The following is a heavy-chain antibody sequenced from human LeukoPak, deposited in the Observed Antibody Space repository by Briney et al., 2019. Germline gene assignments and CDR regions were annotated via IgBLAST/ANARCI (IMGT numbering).Heavy chain of an antibody. D-gene: IGHD6-13*01. Sequence: SETLSLTCTVSGGSITTYYWSWIRQPPGKGLEYIGYIYYSGSANYNPSLKSRVTMSVDTSKNQFSLKLSSVTPADTAVYYCARGSEAAAGIFHHWGQGILVNVPS. V-gene: IGHV4-59*01. CDR1: GGSITTYY. CDR3: ARGSEAAAGIFHH. J-gene: IGHJ4*02. CDR2: IYYSGSA.